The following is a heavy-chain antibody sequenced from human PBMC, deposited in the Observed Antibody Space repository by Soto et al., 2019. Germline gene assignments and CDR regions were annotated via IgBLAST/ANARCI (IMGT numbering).Heavy chain of an antibody. J-gene: IGHJ4*02. V-gene: IGHV1-18*01. D-gene: IGHD3-3*01. CDR2: ISAYNGNT. Sequence: ASVKVSCKASGYTFTSYGISWVRQAPGQGLEWMGWISAYNGNTDYAQKLQGRVTMTTDTSTSTAYMELRSLRSDDTAVYYCEKELSAGFWSGYFDYWGQGTLVTVSS. CDR3: EKELSAGFWSGYFDY. CDR1: GYTFTSYG.